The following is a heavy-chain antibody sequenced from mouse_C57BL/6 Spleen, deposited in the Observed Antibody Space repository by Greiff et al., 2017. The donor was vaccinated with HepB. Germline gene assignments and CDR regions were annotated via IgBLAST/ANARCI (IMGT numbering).Heavy chain of an antibody. D-gene: IGHD4-1*01. Sequence: EVKLMESGGDLVKPGGSLKLSCAASGFTFSSYGMSWVRQTPDKMLEWVATISSGGSYTYYPDSVKGRFTISRDNAKNTLYLQMSSLKSEDTAMYYCARVLTGNAMDYWGQGTSVTVSS. CDR2: ISSGGSYT. CDR1: GFTFSSYG. CDR3: ARVLTGNAMDY. V-gene: IGHV5-6*01. J-gene: IGHJ4*01.